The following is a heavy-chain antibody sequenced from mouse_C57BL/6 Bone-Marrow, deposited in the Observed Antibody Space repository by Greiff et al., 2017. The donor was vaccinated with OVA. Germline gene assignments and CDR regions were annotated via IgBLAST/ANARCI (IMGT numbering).Heavy chain of an antibody. Sequence: EVQRVESGGGLVQPGGSMKLSCAASGFTFSDAWMDWVRQSPEKGLEWVAEIRNKANNHATYYAESVKGWFTISRDDSKSSVYLQMNSLRAEDTGIYYCTGRDYYGSRGWAMDYWGQGTSVTVSS. V-gene: IGHV6-6*01. CDR2: IRNKANNHAT. CDR3: TGRDYYGSRGWAMDY. CDR1: GFTFSDAW. D-gene: IGHD1-1*01. J-gene: IGHJ4*01.